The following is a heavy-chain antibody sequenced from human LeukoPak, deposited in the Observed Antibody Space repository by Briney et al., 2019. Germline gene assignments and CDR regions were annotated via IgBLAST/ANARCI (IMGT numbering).Heavy chain of an antibody. CDR3: AKSGTLVRGGEGFDY. CDR2: ISGSGGST. CDR1: GFTFSSYV. V-gene: IGHV3-23*01. J-gene: IGHJ4*02. Sequence: GGSLRLSCAASGFTFSSYVMGWVRQAPGKGVEWVSAISGSGGSTYYADSVKGRFTISRDNSKNTLYLQMNSLRAEDTAVYYCAKSGTLVRGGEGFDYWGQGTLVTVSS. D-gene: IGHD3-10*01.